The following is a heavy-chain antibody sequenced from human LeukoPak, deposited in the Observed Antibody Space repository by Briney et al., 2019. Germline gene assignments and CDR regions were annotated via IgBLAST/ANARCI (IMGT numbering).Heavy chain of an antibody. D-gene: IGHD2-2*01. CDR2: NYHNASA. CDR3: ARGPRWLTPDCTNTSCYENLIDP. V-gene: IGHV4-38-2*01. J-gene: IGHJ5*02. CDR1: GYSVNNGYQ. Sequence: SETLSLTCAVSGYSVNNGYQWAWIRQSPGGGLGWIDSNYHNASAHYNPSLRSRVVISIDTSNTQFSLRLSSVTVADTAVYYCARGPRWLTPDCTNTSCYENLIDPSGGRSPVSASA.